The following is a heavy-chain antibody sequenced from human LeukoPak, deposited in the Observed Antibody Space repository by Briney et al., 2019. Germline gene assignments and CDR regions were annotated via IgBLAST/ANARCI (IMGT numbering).Heavy chain of an antibody. Sequence: SETLSLTCTVSGGSLRGYYWSWIRQPPGKGLEWIGYIYYSGSTNYNPSLKSRVTMSVDTSKNQFSLKLSAGTAADNAVYYCARLRYFDLYYFDYWGQGTLVTVSS. CDR3: ARLRYFDLYYFDY. D-gene: IGHD3-9*01. CDR2: IYYSGST. CDR1: GGSLRGYY. J-gene: IGHJ4*02. V-gene: IGHV4-59*01.